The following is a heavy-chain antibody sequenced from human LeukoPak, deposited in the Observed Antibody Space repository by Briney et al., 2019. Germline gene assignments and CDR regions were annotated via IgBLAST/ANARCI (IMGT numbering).Heavy chain of an antibody. CDR3: ATDYYYDSSGSYYTVDY. CDR1: GDSVSSNSAA. V-gene: IGHV6-1*01. J-gene: IGHJ4*02. Sequence: SQTLSLTCAISGDSVSSNSAAWNWIRQSPSRGLEWLGRTYYRSKWYNDHAVSVKSRITINPDTSKNQFSLQLNSVTPEDTAVYYCATDYYYDSSGSYYTVDYWGQGTLVTVSS. D-gene: IGHD3-22*01. CDR2: TYYRSKWYN.